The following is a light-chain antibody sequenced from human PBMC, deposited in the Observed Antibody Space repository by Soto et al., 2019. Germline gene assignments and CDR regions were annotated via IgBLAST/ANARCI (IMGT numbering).Light chain of an antibody. CDR2: ATS. J-gene: IGKJ1*01. CDR1: QSISSC. Sequence: DIQMTQSPASLSASVGDSVTITCRASQSISSCLNWYQQKPGKAPKLLISATSSLQSGVPSRFSGSRFGTDFTLSITSLHPEDFATYYCQQSYSIPRTFGQVTKVDIK. CDR3: QQSYSIPRT. V-gene: IGKV1-39*01.